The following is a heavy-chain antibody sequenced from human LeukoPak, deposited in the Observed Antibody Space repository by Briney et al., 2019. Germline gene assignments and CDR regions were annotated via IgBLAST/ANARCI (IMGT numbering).Heavy chain of an antibody. CDR2: ISYDGSNK. Sequence: GGSLRLSCAASGFTFSSYAMHWVRQAPGKGLEWVAVISYDGSNKYYADSVKGRFTISRGNSKNTLYLQMNSLRAEDTAVYYCARENWFDPWGQGTLVTVSS. V-gene: IGHV3-30*04. CDR1: GFTFSSYA. CDR3: ARENWFDP. J-gene: IGHJ5*02.